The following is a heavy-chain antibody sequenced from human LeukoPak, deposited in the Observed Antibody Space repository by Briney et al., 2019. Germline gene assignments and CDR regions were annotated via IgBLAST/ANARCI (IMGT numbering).Heavy chain of an antibody. CDR1: GFTFSGYA. CDR2: IDASGVNT. D-gene: IGHD6-19*01. CDR3: AKGSGSGWYGWFDP. V-gene: IGHV3-23*01. J-gene: IGHJ5*02. Sequence: GGSLRLSCAASGFTFSGYAMSWVRQAPGKGLEWVSCIDASGVNTYYADSVKGRFTISRDNSNNTLYLQMNSLRAEDTAVYYCAKGSGSGWYGWFDPWGQGTLVTVSS.